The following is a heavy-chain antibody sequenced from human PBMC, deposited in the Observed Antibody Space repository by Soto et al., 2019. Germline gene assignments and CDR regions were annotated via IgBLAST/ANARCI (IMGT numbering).Heavy chain of an antibody. CDR1: GGSMRNYF. CDR3: AAGEASSRNLAPYYLDF. CDR2: IHYSGTT. V-gene: IGHV4-59*01. Sequence: SETLSLTCTVSGGSMRNYFWTWIRQPPGKGLEWIGYIHYSGTTSFFPSYNPSLRSRVTISEDTSKNQFSLKFLSVTTAATAVYFCAAGEASSRNLAPYYLDFWGQGTLVTVPQ. D-gene: IGHD6-13*01. J-gene: IGHJ4*02.